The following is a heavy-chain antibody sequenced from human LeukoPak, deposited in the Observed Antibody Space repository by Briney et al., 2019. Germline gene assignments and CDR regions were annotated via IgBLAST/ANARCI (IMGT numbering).Heavy chain of an antibody. Sequence: PGASLRLSCAASGFTFSTYAMSWVRQAPGKGLEWVSTISPNVGSTYYADSVKGRFTISRDNSKNTLYLQMDSLRAEDTAVYYCACLPATIPFDDWGQGTLVTVSS. CDR2: ISPNVGST. D-gene: IGHD2-2*02. V-gene: IGHV3-23*01. CDR3: ACLPATIPFDD. J-gene: IGHJ4*02. CDR1: GFTFSTYA.